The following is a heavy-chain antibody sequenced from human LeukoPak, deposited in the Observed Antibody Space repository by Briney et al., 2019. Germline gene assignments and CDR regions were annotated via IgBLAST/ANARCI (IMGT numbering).Heavy chain of an antibody. CDR1: GASISSSSYY. CDR3: ARGGSSWYDYFGY. V-gene: IGHV4-39*01. CDR2: IYYSGST. D-gene: IGHD6-13*01. Sequence: SETLSLTCTVSGASISSSSYYWGWIRQPPGKGLEWIGSIYYSGSTHYSPSLKSRVTISVDTSKNQFSLKLSYVTAEDTAVYYCARGGSSWYDYFGYWGQGTLVTVSS. J-gene: IGHJ4*02.